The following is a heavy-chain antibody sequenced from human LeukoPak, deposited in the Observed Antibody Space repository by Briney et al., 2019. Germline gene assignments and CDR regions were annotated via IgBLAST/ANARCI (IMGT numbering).Heavy chain of an antibody. CDR3: TRQRREGGIASYYYGLDV. Sequence: SETLSLTCTVPGGSISNYYWSWIRQPPGKGLEWIGWIYYIGNTKHNPYLKSRATISIEKSKNNLSLILRSITAAHRAEYYSTRQRREGGIASYYYGLDVWGQGTTVTVSS. D-gene: IGHD1-26*01. V-gene: IGHV4-59*08. CDR2: IYYIGNT. CDR1: GGSISNYY. J-gene: IGHJ6*02.